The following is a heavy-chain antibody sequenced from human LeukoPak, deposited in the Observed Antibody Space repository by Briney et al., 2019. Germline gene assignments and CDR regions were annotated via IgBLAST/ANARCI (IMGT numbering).Heavy chain of an antibody. J-gene: IGHJ4*02. CDR2: ISYDGSNK. V-gene: IGHV3-30*18. Sequence: PGGSLRLSCAASGFTFSSYGMHWFRQAPGKGLEWGAVISYDGSNKYYADSVKGRFTISRDNSKNTLYLQMNSLRAEDTAVYYCAKDADYGDPVYQLDYWGQGTLVTVSS. CDR3: AKDADYGDPVYQLDY. CDR1: GFTFSSYG. D-gene: IGHD4-17*01.